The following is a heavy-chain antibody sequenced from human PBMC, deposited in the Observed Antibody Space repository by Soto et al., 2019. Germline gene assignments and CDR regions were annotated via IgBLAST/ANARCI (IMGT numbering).Heavy chain of an antibody. V-gene: IGHV3-30-3*01. J-gene: IGHJ6*02. CDR2: ISYDGSNK. CDR3: ARDRLLWFGELLVIRYYYYGMDV. CDR1: GLTFSSYA. D-gene: IGHD3-10*01. Sequence: GGSLRLSCAASGLTFSSYAMHWVRQAPGKGLEWVAVISYDGSNKYYADSVKGRFTISRDNSKNTLYLQMNSLRAEDTAVYYCARDRLLWFGELLVIRYYYYGMDVWGQGTTVTVSS.